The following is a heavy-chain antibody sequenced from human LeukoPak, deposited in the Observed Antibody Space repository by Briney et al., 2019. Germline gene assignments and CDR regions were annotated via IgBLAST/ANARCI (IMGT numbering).Heavy chain of an antibody. CDR2: IWYDGSNK. CDR1: GXTFSSYA. J-gene: IGHJ4*02. Sequence: GRSLRLSCAASGXTFSSYAMHWVRQAPGKGLEWVAVIWYDGSNKYYADSVKGRFTISRDNSKNTLYLQMNSLRAEDTAVYYCARETIYGGNSGYFDYWGQGTLVTVSS. CDR3: ARETIYGGNSGYFDY. D-gene: IGHD4-23*01. V-gene: IGHV3-33*08.